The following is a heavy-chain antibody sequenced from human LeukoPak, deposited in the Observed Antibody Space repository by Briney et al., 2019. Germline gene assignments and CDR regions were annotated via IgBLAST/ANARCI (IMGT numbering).Heavy chain of an antibody. J-gene: IGHJ4*02. V-gene: IGHV4-39*07. CDR3: ARDEATTRPFDY. Sequence: SETLSLTCTVSGGSISSSSYYWGWIRQPPGKGLEWIGSIYYSGSTYYNPSLKSRVTISVDTSKNQFSLKLSSVTAADTAVYYCARDEATTRPFDYWGQGTLATVSS. CDR1: GGSISSSSYY. CDR2: IYYSGST. D-gene: IGHD5-12*01.